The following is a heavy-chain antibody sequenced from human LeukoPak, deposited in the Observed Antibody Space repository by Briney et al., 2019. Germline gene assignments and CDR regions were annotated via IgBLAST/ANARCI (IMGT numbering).Heavy chain of an antibody. V-gene: IGHV3-23*01. CDR3: AKDATVTTYYFDF. Sequence: GGSLRLSCAASGSTFTNYDMNWVRQAPGKGLEWVSTISGRGGSTYYADSVKGRFTISRDNSKNTLYLQMNSLRADDTAVYYCAKDATVTTYYFDFWGQGTLVTVSS. CDR1: GSTFTNYD. CDR2: ISGRGGST. D-gene: IGHD4-17*01. J-gene: IGHJ4*02.